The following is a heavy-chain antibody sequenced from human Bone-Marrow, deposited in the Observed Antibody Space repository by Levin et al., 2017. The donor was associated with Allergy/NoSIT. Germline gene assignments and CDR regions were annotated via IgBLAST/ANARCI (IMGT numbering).Heavy chain of an antibody. V-gene: IGHV3-33*01. CDR1: AFTFSTYG. J-gene: IGHJ6*02. CDR2: IWFDGSNK. D-gene: IGHD6-19*01. Sequence: GGSLRLSCAASAFTFSTYGMHWVRQAPGKGLEWVAVIWFDGSNKYYADSVKGRFTISRDNSKNTLSLHMNSLRAEDTAVYYCAREGLAVAGSRDYRFYGMDVWGQGTTVTVSS. CDR3: AREGLAVAGSRDYRFYGMDV.